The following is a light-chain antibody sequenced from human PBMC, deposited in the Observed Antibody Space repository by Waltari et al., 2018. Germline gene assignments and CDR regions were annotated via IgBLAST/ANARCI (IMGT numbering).Light chain of an antibody. CDR2: STS. J-gene: IGKJ4*01. CDR3: QQHVTSPLT. CDR1: QSVNSGY. V-gene: IGKV3-20*01. Sequence: IVLTQSPGTLSLSPGERATLSCRASQSVNSGYFAWYQQKPGQAPRLRIYSTSTRATGIPDRFSGSGSVTDFTLSISRLEPEDFAVYYCQQHVTSPLTFGAGTKVEIK.